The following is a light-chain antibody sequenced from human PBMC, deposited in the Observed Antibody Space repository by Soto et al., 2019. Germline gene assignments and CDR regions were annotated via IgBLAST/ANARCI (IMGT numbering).Light chain of an antibody. J-gene: IGKJ5*01. V-gene: IGKV3-20*01. Sequence: EIVLTQSPGTLSLSPGERATLSCRASQSVSSRSLAWYQQKPGQAPRLLISDASNRAADIPDRFSGSGSGTDFTLTISSLEPEDFALYYCQQYNKWPLITFGQGTRLENK. CDR1: QSVSSRS. CDR2: DAS. CDR3: QQYNKWPLIT.